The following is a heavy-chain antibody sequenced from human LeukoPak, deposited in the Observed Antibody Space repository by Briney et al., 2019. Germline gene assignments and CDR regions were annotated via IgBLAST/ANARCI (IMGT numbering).Heavy chain of an antibody. CDR2: INSDGIST. D-gene: IGHD4-23*01. V-gene: IGHV3-74*01. J-gene: IGHJ4*02. Sequence: GGSLRLSCAASGFTFSSYWMHCVRQAPGKGLVWVSRINSDGISTSYADSVKGRFAISRDNAKNTLYLQMNSLRAEDTAVYYCARVALRLAGNDYWGQGTLVTVSS. CDR3: ARVALRLAGNDY. CDR1: GFTFSSYW.